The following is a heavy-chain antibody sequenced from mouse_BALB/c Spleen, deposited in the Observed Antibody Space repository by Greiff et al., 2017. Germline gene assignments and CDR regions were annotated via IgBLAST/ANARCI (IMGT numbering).Heavy chain of an antibody. CDR1: GYAFSSYW. J-gene: IGHJ4*01. CDR3: ARPNYGYKAMDY. D-gene: IGHD1-2*01. CDR2: IYPGDGDT. V-gene: IGHV1-80*01. Sequence: QVQLQQSGAELVRPGSSVKISCKASGYAFSSYWMNWVKQRPGQGLEWIGQIYPGDGDTNYNGKFKGKATLTADKSSSTAYMQLSSLTSEDSAVYFCARPNYGYKAMDYWGQGTSVTVSS.